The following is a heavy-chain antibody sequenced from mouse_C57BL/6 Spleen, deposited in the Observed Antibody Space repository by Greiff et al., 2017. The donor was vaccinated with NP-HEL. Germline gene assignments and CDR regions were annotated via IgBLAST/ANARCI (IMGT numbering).Heavy chain of an antibody. D-gene: IGHD2-4*01. CDR3: ASYDYFYAMDY. Sequence: DVQLQESGPGLVKPSQSLSLTCSVTGYSITSGYYWNWIRQFPGNKLEWMGYISYDGSNNYNPSLKNRISITRDTSKNQFFLKLNSVTTEDTATYYCASYDYFYAMDYWGQGTSVTVSS. CDR2: ISYDGSN. V-gene: IGHV3-6*01. J-gene: IGHJ4*01. CDR1: GYSITSGYY.